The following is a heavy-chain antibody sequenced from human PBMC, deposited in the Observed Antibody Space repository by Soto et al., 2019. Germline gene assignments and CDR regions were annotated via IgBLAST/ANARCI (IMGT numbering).Heavy chain of an antibody. D-gene: IGHD2-21*02. V-gene: IGHV3-33*01. CDR1: GFTFSSYG. Sequence: QVQLVESGGGVVQPGRSLRLSCAASGFTFSSYGMHWVRQAPGKGLEWVAVIWYDGSNKYYADSVKGRFTISRDNSKNTLYLQMNSLRAEDTAVYYCARFVLGYCGGDCLDYWGQGTLVTVSS. CDR3: ARFVLGYCGGDCLDY. J-gene: IGHJ4*02. CDR2: IWYDGSNK.